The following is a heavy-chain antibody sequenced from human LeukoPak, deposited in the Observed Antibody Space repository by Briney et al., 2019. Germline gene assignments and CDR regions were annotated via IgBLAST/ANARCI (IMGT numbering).Heavy chain of an antibody. J-gene: IGHJ4*02. CDR3: ATLGFISVGGYSGYDSGYYFDY. D-gene: IGHD5-12*01. CDR2: ISAYNGNT. CDR1: GYTFNSYG. Sequence: GASVKVSCKASGYTFNSYGISWVRQAPGQGLEWMGWISAYNGNTNYAQKLQGRVTMTTDTSTSTAYMDLRSLRSDDTAVYYCATLGFISVGGYSGYDSGYYFDYWGQGTLVTVSS. V-gene: IGHV1-18*04.